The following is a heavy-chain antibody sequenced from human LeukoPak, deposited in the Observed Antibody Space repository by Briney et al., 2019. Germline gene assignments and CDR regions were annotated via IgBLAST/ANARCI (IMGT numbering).Heavy chain of an antibody. J-gene: IGHJ4*02. D-gene: IGHD6-13*01. CDR2: IKQDGSEK. CDR1: GFTFSSYW. CDR3: ARSAGYSSSWYDNYFDY. V-gene: IGHV3-7*01. Sequence: GGSLRLSCAASGFTFSSYWMSWVRQAPGKGLEWVANIKQDGSEKYYVDSVKGRFTISRDNAKNSLYLQMNSLRAEDMAVYYCARSAGYSSSWYDNYFDYWGQGTLVTVSS.